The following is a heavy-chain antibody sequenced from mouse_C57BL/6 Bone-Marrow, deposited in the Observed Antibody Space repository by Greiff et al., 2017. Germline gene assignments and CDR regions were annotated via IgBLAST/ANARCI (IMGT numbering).Heavy chain of an antibody. CDR3: ARDFGSSYWYFDV. CDR2: IYPRDGST. D-gene: IGHD1-1*01. V-gene: IGHV1-85*01. Sequence: QVHVKQSGPELVKPGASVKLSCKASGYTFTSYDINWVKQRPGQGLEWIGWIYPRDGSTKYNEKFKGKATLTVDTSSSTAYMELHSLTSEDSAFYCCARDFGSSYWYFDVWGTGTTVTVSS. J-gene: IGHJ1*03. CDR1: GYTFTSYD.